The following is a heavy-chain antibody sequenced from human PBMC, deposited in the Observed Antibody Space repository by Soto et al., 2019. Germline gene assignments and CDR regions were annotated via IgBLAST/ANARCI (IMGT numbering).Heavy chain of an antibody. CDR1: GGSFSGYY. Sequence: QVQLQQWGAGLLKPSETLSLTCAVYGGSFSGYYWSWIRQPPGKGLEWIGEINHSGSTNYNPSLKRRVTISVDTSKNQFSLKLSSVTAADTAVYYCARGRYYDFWSGYGAYYYYYMDVWGKGTTVTVSS. CDR2: INHSGST. D-gene: IGHD3-3*01. V-gene: IGHV4-34*01. J-gene: IGHJ6*03. CDR3: ARGRYYDFWSGYGAYYYYYMDV.